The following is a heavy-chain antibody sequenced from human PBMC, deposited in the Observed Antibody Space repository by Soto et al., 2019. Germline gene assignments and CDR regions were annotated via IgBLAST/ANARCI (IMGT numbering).Heavy chain of an antibody. D-gene: IGHD6-19*01. CDR3: AKDGGSGVAVTPRFYYYYGMDV. V-gene: IGHV3-9*01. Sequence: EVQLVESGGGLVQPGRSLRLSCAASGFTFDDYAMHWVRQAPGKGLEWVSGISWNSGSIGYADSVKGRFTISRDNAKNSLYLQMSSRRAEDTALYYCAKDGGSGVAVTPRFYYYYGMDVWGQGTTVTVSS. CDR1: GFTFDDYA. CDR2: ISWNSGSI. J-gene: IGHJ6*02.